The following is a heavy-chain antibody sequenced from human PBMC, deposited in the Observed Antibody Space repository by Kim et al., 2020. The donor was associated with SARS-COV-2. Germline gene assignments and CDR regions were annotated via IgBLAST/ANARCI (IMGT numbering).Heavy chain of an antibody. D-gene: IGHD3-22*01. CDR1: GFTFSSYG. J-gene: IGHJ4*02. CDR2: ISYDGSNK. CDR3: AKDRYYDSSGYFDY. V-gene: IGHV3-30*18. Sequence: GGSLRLSCAASGFTFSSYGMHWVRQAPCKGLEWVAVISYDGSNKYYADSVKGRFTISRDNSKNTLYLQMNSLRAEDTAVYYCAKDRYYDSSGYFDYWGQGTLVTVSS.